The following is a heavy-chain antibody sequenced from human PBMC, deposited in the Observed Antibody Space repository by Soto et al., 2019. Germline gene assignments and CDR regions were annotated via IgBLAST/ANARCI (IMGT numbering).Heavy chain of an antibody. CDR3: ARDPGGAHDAFDI. Sequence: GGSLRLSCAASGFTVSSNYMSWVRQAPGKGLQWVSLIYSGGSTYYADSVKGRFTISRDNSKNTLYLQMNSLRAEDTAVYYCARDPGGAHDAFDIWGQGTMVTVSS. CDR2: IYSGGST. D-gene: IGHD3-10*01. V-gene: IGHV3-66*01. CDR1: GFTVSSNY. J-gene: IGHJ3*02.